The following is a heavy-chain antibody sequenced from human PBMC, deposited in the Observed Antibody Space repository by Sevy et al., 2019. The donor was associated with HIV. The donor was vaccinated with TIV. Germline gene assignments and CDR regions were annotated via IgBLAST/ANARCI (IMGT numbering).Heavy chain of an antibody. CDR2: IRSKPYGETT. Sequence: GGSLRLSCTASGITFDDYAMSWFRQAPGKGLEWVGFIRSKPYGETTEYAASVKGRFTISRDDSKSIAYLQMNSLKTEDTGVYYCSRAIDYWGQGTLVTVSS. CDR1: GITFDDYA. V-gene: IGHV3-49*03. J-gene: IGHJ4*02. CDR3: SRAIDY.